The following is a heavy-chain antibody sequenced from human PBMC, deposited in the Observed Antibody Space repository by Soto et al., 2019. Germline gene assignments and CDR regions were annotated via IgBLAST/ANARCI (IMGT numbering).Heavy chain of an antibody. CDR1: GYSFAGYW. D-gene: IGHD5-12*01. CDR3: ARQIYDSDPGPNFPNYFDS. V-gene: IGHV5-10-1*01. J-gene: IGHJ4*02. Sequence: PGASLNISCKASGYSFAGYWITWVRQKPGKGLEWMGRIAPSDSQTYYTPSFRGHVTISATKSITTVFLQWSSLSASDTAMYYCARQIYDSDPGPNFPNYFDSWGQGTPVTVSS. CDR2: IAPSDSQT.